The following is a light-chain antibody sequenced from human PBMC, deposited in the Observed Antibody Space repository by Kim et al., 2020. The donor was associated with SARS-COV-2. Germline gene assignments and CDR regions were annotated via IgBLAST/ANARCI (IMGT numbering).Light chain of an antibody. CDR1: QSVSASY. CDR2: GAS. J-gene: IGKJ4*01. CDR3: QQYYSSPLT. V-gene: IGKV3-20*01. Sequence: SPGDRATLSCRASQSVSASYLAWYQQKPGQAPRLLISGASSRATGIPDRFSGTGSGTDFTLTISRLEPEDFAVYYCQQYYSSPLTFGGGTKVDIK.